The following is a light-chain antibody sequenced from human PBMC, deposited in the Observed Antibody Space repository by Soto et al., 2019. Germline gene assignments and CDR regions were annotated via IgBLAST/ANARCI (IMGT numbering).Light chain of an antibody. CDR2: VSSDGRH. J-gene: IGLJ2*01. CDR1: SGHSTYA. V-gene: IGLV4-69*01. CDR3: QTWGTGIRV. Sequence: QAVVTQSPSVSASLGASVKLTCTLSSGHSTYAIAWHQQQPEKGPRYLMKVSSDGRHTKGDGIPDRFSGSSSGAERYLTISGLQSEDEADYYCQTWGTGIRVFGGGTQLTVL.